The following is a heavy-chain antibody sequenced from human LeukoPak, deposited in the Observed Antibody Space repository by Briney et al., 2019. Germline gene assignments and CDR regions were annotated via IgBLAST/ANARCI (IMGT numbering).Heavy chain of an antibody. J-gene: IGHJ4*02. V-gene: IGHV4-39*01. Sequence: SETLSLTCTVSGGSISSSSYYWGWIRQPPGKGLEWIGSIYYSGSTYYNPSLKSRVTISVDTSKNQFSLKLSSVTAADTAVYYCARGLAYAGEDHPSTLDYWGQGTLVTVSS. D-gene: IGHD3-16*01. CDR2: IYYSGST. CDR3: ARGLAYAGEDHPSTLDY. CDR1: GGSISSSSYY.